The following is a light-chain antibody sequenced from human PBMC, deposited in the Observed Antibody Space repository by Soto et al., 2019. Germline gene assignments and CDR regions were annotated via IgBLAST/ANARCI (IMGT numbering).Light chain of an antibody. CDR2: AAS. J-gene: IGKJ1*01. Sequence: DIQIAQSPSFPASSVRGKVTIPCRASQRISSYLNSYQQKPGKASKLLIYAASSLQSGAPSRFSGSGSGTDFTLTISSLQPEDFATYYCQKSYSTTRKFGQGTKVDIK. V-gene: IGKV1-39*01. CDR1: QRISSY. CDR3: QKSYSTTRK.